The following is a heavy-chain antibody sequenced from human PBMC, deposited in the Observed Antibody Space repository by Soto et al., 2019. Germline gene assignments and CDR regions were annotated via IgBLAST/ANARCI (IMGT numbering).Heavy chain of an antibody. CDR2: ISGSGGST. CDR3: AKARYGYSDGSFDY. CDR1: GFTFNSYA. Sequence: EVQLLESGGGLVQPGGSLRLSCAASGFTFNSYAMSWVRQAPGKGLEWVSGISGSGGSTYYADSVKGRFTISRDNSKNTLYLQINSLRGEDTAVYYCAKARYGYSDGSFDYWGQGTLVTVSS. D-gene: IGHD5-18*01. J-gene: IGHJ4*02. V-gene: IGHV3-23*01.